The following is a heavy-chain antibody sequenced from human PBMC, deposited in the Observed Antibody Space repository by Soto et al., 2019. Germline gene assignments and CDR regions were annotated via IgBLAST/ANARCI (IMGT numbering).Heavy chain of an antibody. CDR1: GYTFTSYG. CDR3: ARALPTADHRAGVGAHNWCDP. J-gene: IGHJ5*02. CDR2: ISGYNGNT. D-gene: IGHD3-10*01. V-gene: IGHV1-18*01. Sequence: ASVKVSCKASGYTFTSYGISWVRQAPGQGLEWMGWISGYNGNTNYAQRLQGRVTMTRDTSTSTVYMELRSLRSDDTAVYYCARALPTADHRAGVGAHNWCDPWDKGTMVIVSS.